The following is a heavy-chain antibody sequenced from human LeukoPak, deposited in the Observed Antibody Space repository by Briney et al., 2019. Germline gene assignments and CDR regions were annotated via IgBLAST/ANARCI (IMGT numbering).Heavy chain of an antibody. CDR2: INPSGGST. V-gene: IGHV1-46*01. J-gene: IGHJ4*02. CDR3: AKGRGDSTSWPIDY. D-gene: IGHD6-13*01. Sequence: APVKVSCKASGYTFTSYYMNWVRQAPGQGLEWMGIINPSGGSTRYAQKFQGRVTITRDTSTSTVYMELSGLRSEDTAVYYCAKGRGDSTSWPIDYWGQGTLVTVSS. CDR1: GYTFTSYY.